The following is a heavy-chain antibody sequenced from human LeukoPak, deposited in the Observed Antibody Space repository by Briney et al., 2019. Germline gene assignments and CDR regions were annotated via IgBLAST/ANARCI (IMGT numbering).Heavy chain of an antibody. CDR2: IYYSGST. Sequence: SETLSLTCTVSGGSISSSSYYWGWIRQPPGKGLEWIGSIYYSGSTYYNPSLKSRVTISVDTSKNQFSLKLSSVTAADTAVYYCARVLRSQLDYWGQGTLVTVSS. J-gene: IGHJ4*02. D-gene: IGHD4-17*01. CDR1: GGSISSSSYY. CDR3: ARVLRSQLDY. V-gene: IGHV4-39*07.